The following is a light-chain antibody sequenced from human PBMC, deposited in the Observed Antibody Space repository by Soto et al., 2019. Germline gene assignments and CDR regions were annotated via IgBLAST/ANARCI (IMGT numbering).Light chain of an antibody. Sequence: EILLTQSPGTLSLSPGERATLSCRASQSVSSTYLSWYQLKPGQAPRLLIYGASSRATGLPDRFSGSGSGTDFTLTISRLEPEDFAVYYSQQYGFSFRAFGQGTKVE. CDR1: QSVSSTY. CDR3: QQYGFSFRA. V-gene: IGKV3-20*01. J-gene: IGKJ1*01. CDR2: GAS.